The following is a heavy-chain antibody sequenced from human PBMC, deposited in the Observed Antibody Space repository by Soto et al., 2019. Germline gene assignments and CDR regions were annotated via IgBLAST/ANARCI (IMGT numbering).Heavy chain of an antibody. CDR2: ISSSSSYI. CDR1: GFTFSSYS. Sequence: EVQLVESGGGLVKPGGSLRLSCAASGFTFSSYSMNWVRQAPGKGLEWVSSISSSSSYIYYADSVKGRFIISRDNAKNSLYLQMNSLRAEDTAVYYCARGDIVATIYWFDPWGQGTLVTVSS. J-gene: IGHJ5*02. CDR3: ARGDIVATIYWFDP. D-gene: IGHD5-12*01. V-gene: IGHV3-21*01.